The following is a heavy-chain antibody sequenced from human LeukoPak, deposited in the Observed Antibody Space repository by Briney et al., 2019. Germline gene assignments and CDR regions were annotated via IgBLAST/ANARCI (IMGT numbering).Heavy chain of an antibody. Sequence: GGSLRLSCAASGFTFSSYGMHWVRQAPGKGLEWVAVIWYDGSNKYYADSVKGRFTISRDNSKNTLYLQMNSLRADDTAVYYCAKVTDYGSGTYYNRGFDYWGQGGLVTVSS. V-gene: IGHV3-33*06. CDR1: GFTFSSYG. D-gene: IGHD3-10*01. CDR3: AKVTDYGSGTYYNRGFDY. J-gene: IGHJ4*02. CDR2: IWYDGSNK.